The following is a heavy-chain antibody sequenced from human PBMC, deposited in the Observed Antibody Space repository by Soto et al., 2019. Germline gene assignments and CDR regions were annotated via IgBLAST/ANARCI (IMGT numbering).Heavy chain of an antibody. V-gene: IGHV3-21*01. J-gene: IGHJ4*02. CDR1: GFTFSSYS. CDR3: ARDVADLGSYGYYFDY. D-gene: IGHD5-18*01. CDR2: ISSSSSYI. Sequence: EVQLVESGGGLVKPGGSLRLSCAASGFTFSSYSMNWVRQAPGKGLEWVSSISSSSSYIYYADSVKGRFTISRDNAKNSLYLQMSSLRAEDTAVYYCARDVADLGSYGYYFDYWGQGTLVTVSS.